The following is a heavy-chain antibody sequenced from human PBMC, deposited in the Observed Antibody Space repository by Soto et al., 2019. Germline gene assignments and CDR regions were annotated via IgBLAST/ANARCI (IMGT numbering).Heavy chain of an antibody. J-gene: IGHJ3*01. Sequence: QVQLQQWGAGLLEPSETLSLTCAVYGGSFSGYYWGWFRQPPGKGLEWIGEVKHSGNINYNPSLKTRPTVSVDPSKNQFSRKLASMPAADTAMYYCARGSHFDFSSGYADSFDVWGQGTMVTVSS. D-gene: IGHD3-3*01. CDR2: VKHSGNI. CDR3: ARGSHFDFSSGYADSFDV. CDR1: GGSFSGYY. V-gene: IGHV4-34*01.